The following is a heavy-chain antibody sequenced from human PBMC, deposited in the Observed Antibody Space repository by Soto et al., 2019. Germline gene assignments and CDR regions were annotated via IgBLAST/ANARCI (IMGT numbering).Heavy chain of an antibody. CDR2: ISSSSSTI. V-gene: IGHV3-48*04. Sequence: GGSLRLSCAASGFTFSSYSMNWVRQAPGKGLEWVSYISSSSSTIYYADSVKGRFTISRDNAKNSLYLQMNSLRAEDTAVYYCVRAQGNGVVTADAFDIWGQGTMVTVSS. CDR3: VRAQGNGVVTADAFDI. D-gene: IGHD3-3*01. J-gene: IGHJ3*02. CDR1: GFTFSSYS.